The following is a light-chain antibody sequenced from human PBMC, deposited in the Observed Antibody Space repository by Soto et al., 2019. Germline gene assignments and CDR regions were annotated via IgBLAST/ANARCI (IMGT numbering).Light chain of an antibody. CDR3: SSYGGSDNLI. J-gene: IGLJ2*01. CDR2: EVR. Sequence: QSALTQPPSASGSPGQSVTISCTGSSNDLGGYNYVSWYQHHPGKAPKLIIYEVRERPSGVPARFSGSKSGNTASLTVSGLQAEDEADYYCSSYGGSDNLIFGGGTKLTVL. CDR1: SNDLGGYNY. V-gene: IGLV2-8*01.